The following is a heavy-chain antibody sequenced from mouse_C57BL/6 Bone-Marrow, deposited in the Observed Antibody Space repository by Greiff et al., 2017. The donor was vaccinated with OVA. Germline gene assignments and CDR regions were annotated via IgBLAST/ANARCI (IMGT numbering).Heavy chain of an antibody. CDR2: IYPRSGNT. Sequence: VQRVESGAELARPGASVKLSCKASGYTFTSYGISWVKQRTGQGLEWIGEIYPRSGNTYYNEKFKGKATLTADKSSSTAYMELRSLTSEDSAVYFCARGGYYGSRAWFAYWGQGTLVTVSA. V-gene: IGHV1-81*01. D-gene: IGHD1-1*01. J-gene: IGHJ3*01. CDR1: GYTFTSYG. CDR3: ARGGYYGSRAWFAY.